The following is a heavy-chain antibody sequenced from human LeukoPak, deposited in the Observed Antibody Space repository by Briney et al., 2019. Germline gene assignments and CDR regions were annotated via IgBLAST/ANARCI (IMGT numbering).Heavy chain of an antibody. CDR1: GGPISSSNW. J-gene: IGHJ4*02. D-gene: IGHD3-22*01. Sequence: SGTLSLTCAVSGGPISSSNWWSWVRQPPGTGLEWIGEIYHSGSTNYNPSLKSRVTISVDTSKNQFSLKLSSVTAADTAVYYCARSNDSSGRGSIDYWGQGTLVTVSS. CDR2: IYHSGST. CDR3: ARSNDSSGRGSIDY. V-gene: IGHV4-4*02.